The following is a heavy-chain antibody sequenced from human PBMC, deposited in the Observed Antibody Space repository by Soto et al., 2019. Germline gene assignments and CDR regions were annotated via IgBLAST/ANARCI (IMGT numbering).Heavy chain of an antibody. CDR1: GGSISSGGYY. CDR3: ARGLGDIVVVVATRPSVYWFDP. V-gene: IGHV4-31*03. D-gene: IGHD2-15*01. CDR2: IYYSGST. Sequence: SETLSLTCTVSGGSISSGGYYWSWIRQHPGKGLEWIGYIYYSGSTYYNPSLKSRVTISVDTSKNQFSLKLSSVTAADTAVYYCARGLGDIVVVVATRPSVYWFDPWGQGNLVTVSS. J-gene: IGHJ5*02.